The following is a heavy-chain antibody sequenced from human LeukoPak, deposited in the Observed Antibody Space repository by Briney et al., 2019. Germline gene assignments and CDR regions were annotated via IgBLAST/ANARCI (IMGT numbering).Heavy chain of an antibody. D-gene: IGHD6-6*01. CDR1: GGSISSYY. J-gene: IGHJ4*02. V-gene: IGHV4-59*01. Sequence: SESLSLTCTVSGGSISSYYWSWIRQPPGKGLEWIGYIYYSGSTNYNPYLKSRVTISVDTSKNQFSLKLSSVTAADTAVYYCARFRLDGIAAPNWGQGTLVTVSS. CDR3: ARFRLDGIAAPN. CDR2: IYYSGST.